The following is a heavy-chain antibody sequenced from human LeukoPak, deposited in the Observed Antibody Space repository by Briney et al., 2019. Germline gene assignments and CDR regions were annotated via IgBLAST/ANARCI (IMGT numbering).Heavy chain of an antibody. CDR2: ISYDGSNK. J-gene: IGHJ1*01. Sequence: GGSLRLSCAASGFTFSSYGMHWVRQAPGKGLEWVAVISYDGSNKYYADSVKGRFTISRDNSKNTLYLQMNSLRAEDTAVYYCAKDWYSSSWFEAEYFQHWGQGTLVTVSS. CDR1: GFTFSSYG. CDR3: AKDWYSSSWFEAEYFQH. V-gene: IGHV3-30*18. D-gene: IGHD6-13*01.